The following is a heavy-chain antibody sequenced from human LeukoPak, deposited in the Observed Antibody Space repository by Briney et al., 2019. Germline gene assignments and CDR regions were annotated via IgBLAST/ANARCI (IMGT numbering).Heavy chain of an antibody. D-gene: IGHD3-22*01. CDR2: LHYSGST. V-gene: IGHV4-59*12. Sequence: SETLSLTCTVSGASISSSYWSWIRQPPGKGLEWIAYLHYSGSTNYNPSLKSRVATSVDTAKNQFSLELSSVAAADTAVYYCARGYFYSSGYSNAFDIWGQGTMVTVSS. J-gene: IGHJ3*02. CDR3: ARGYFYSSGYSNAFDI. CDR1: GASISSSY.